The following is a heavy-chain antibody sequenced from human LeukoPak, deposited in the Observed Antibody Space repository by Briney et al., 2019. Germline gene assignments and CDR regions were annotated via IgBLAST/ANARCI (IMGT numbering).Heavy chain of an antibody. V-gene: IGHV4-31*03. CDR1: GETVSSGAYY. CDR2: IHYSGST. CDR3: ARGGVAARLMYGFQNWFDP. Sequence: SETLSLTCSVSGETVSSGAYYWSWIRQHPGKGLEWIGNIHYSGSTYYNPTLRSRLTISVDTSKNQISLKMTSVTAADMAIYYCARGGVAARLMYGFQNWFDPWGQGTLVTVSS. D-gene: IGHD6-6*01. J-gene: IGHJ5*02.